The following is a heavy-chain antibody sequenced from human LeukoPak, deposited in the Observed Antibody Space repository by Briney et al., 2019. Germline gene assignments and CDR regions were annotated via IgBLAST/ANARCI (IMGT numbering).Heavy chain of an antibody. Sequence: GGPLRLSCAVSGFTFSSYAMTWVRQAPGKGLEWVSSISGSGGSTYYADSVKGRFTISRDNSKNTLFLQMNSLRAEDTAVYYCAKVPSSSWYKGIDYWGQGALVTVSS. J-gene: IGHJ4*02. D-gene: IGHD6-13*01. CDR2: ISGSGGST. V-gene: IGHV3-23*01. CDR1: GFTFSSYA. CDR3: AKVPSSSWYKGIDY.